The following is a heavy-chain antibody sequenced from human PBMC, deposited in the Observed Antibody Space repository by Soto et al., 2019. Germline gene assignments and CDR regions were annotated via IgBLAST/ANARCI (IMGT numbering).Heavy chain of an antibody. CDR3: AREVVTETTWGSFDS. J-gene: IGHJ4*02. Sequence: QVHLVQSGADGRKSGSSVRVSCTASGGGTLSNDAISWVRQAPGQGLEWLGRISPFFGTTDYSQSFQGGLTMTADASTGTVYMDLRGLKSDDTAVYYCAREVVTETTWGSFDSWGQGTLVTVSS. CDR1: GGGTLSNDA. V-gene: IGHV1-69*01. CDR2: ISPFFGTT. D-gene: IGHD2-21*02.